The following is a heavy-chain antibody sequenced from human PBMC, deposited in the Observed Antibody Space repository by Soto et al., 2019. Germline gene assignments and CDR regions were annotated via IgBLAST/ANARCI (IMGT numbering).Heavy chain of an antibody. Sequence: ASVKVSCKASGYTFTSYAMHWVRQAPGQRLEWMGWINAGNGNTKYSQKFQGRVTITRDTSASTAYMELSSLRSEDTAVYYCARDGSDYYDIYYYYGMDVWGQGTTVTVS. V-gene: IGHV1-3*01. CDR2: INAGNGNT. CDR1: GYTFTSYA. CDR3: ARDGSDYYDIYYYYGMDV. D-gene: IGHD3-22*01. J-gene: IGHJ6*02.